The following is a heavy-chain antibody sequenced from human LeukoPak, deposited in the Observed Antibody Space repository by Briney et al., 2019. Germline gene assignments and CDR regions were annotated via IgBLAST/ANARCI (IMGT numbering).Heavy chain of an antibody. Sequence: SETLSLTCTVSGVSLSSSYSYWGWIRQPPGMGLEWIGSIYYTGNTYYNASLESQVSISIDTSKNQFSLKLTSVTAADTAVYYCARQTGSGLFILPGGQGTLVTVSS. CDR1: GVSLSSSYSY. J-gene: IGHJ4*02. CDR2: IYYTGNT. V-gene: IGHV4-39*01. D-gene: IGHD3/OR15-3a*01. CDR3: ARQTGSGLFILP.